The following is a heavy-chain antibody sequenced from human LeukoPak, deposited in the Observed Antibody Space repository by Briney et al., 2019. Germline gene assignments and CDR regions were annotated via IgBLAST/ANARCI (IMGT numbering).Heavy chain of an antibody. CDR3: ARDLPPAPWNGMDV. J-gene: IGHJ6*02. V-gene: IGHV3-30*02. CDR1: DFTFSNYG. CDR2: IRYDESNK. D-gene: IGHD2-2*01. Sequence: GGSLRLSCAASDFTFSNYGMHWVRQAPGKGLEWVAFIRYDESNKSYADSVKGRFTISRDNSKNTLYLQMNSLRPEDTAVYYCARDLPPAPWNGMDVWGQGTTVTVSS.